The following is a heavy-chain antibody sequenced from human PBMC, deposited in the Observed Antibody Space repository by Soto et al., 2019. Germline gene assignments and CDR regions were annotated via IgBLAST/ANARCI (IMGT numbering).Heavy chain of an antibody. CDR2: IYAGGST. V-gene: IGHV3-66*01. CDR3: ARDSSGWYYFAY. Sequence: EVQLVESGGGLVQPGGSLRLSCAASGFTVINNYMNWVRQAPGKGLEWVSVIYAGGSTFYADSVKDRFTISRDNSKNTLYLQMNSLRAEDTVVYYGARDSSGWYYFAYWAREPWSPSPQ. CDR1: GFTVINNY. D-gene: IGHD6-19*01. J-gene: IGHJ4*02.